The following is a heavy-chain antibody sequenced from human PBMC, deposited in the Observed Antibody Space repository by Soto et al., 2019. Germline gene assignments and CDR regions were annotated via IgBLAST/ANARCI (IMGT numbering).Heavy chain of an antibody. CDR1: GGNFSSYY. CDR3: ASGSDYGDSHYYYYYGMDV. V-gene: IGHV4-59*01. D-gene: IGHD4-17*01. Sequence: PSETLSLTCAVYGGNFSSYYWSWIRQPPGKGLEWIGYIYYSGSTNYNPSLKSRVTISVDTSKNQFSLKLSSVTAADTAVYYCASGSDYGDSHYYYYYGMDVWGQGTTVTVSS. CDR2: IYYSGST. J-gene: IGHJ6*02.